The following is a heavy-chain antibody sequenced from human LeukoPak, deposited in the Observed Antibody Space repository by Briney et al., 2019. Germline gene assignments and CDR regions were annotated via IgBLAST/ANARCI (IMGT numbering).Heavy chain of an antibody. CDR1: GFTFSSYG. CDR2: IRYDGSNK. D-gene: IGHD6-19*01. V-gene: IGHV3-30*02. J-gene: IGHJ3*02. CDR3: AKGTGLAVAGNAFDI. Sequence: GGSLRLSCAASGFTFSSYGMHWVRQAPGKGLEWVAFIRYDGSNKYYADSVKGRFTISRDNAKNSLYLQMNSLRAEDMALYYCAKGTGLAVAGNAFDIWGQGTMVTVSS.